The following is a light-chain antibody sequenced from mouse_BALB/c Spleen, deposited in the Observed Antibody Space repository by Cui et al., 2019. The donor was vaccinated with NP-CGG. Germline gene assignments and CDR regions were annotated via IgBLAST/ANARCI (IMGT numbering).Light chain of an antibody. CDR1: TGAVTTNNY. V-gene: IGLV1*01. CDR2: GTK. CDR3: ALWYSNHWV. J-gene: IGLJ1*01. Sequence: QAVVTQESALTTSPGETVTPTCRSSTGAVTTNNYANWVQEKPDHLFTGLIGGTKNRAPGVPARFSGSLIGDKAALTITGAQTEDEAIYFCALWYSNHWVFGGGTKLTVL.